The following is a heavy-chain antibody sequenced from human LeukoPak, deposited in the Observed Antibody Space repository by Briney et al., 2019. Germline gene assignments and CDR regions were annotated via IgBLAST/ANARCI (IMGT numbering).Heavy chain of an antibody. CDR3: ARRTVVTTRGMYYFDS. J-gene: IGHJ4*02. V-gene: IGHV4-39*01. D-gene: IGHD5-12*01. CDR1: GDSIRSYY. CDR2: MYYSGST. Sequence: SETLSLTCTVSGDSIRSYYWGWIRLPPGKGLEWMGSMYYSGSTDYNPSLESRVTMSVDTSKNQFSLRLSSVTAADTAVYYCARRTVVTTRGMYYFDSWGQGTLVTVSS.